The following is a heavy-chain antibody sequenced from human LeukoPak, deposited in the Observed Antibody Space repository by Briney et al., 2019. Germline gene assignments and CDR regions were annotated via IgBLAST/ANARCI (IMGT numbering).Heavy chain of an antibody. CDR1: GYTFTSYG. Sequence: ASVKVSCKASGYTFTSYGISWVRQAPGQGLEWMGWISAYNGNTNYAQKFQGRVTMTRGTSISTAYMELSRLRSDDTAVYYCASLIAVASSWGQGTLVTVSS. D-gene: IGHD6-19*01. J-gene: IGHJ5*02. CDR3: ASLIAVASS. CDR2: ISAYNGNT. V-gene: IGHV1-18*01.